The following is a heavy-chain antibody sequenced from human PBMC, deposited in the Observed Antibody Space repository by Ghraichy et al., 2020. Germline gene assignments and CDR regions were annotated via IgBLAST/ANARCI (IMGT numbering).Heavy chain of an antibody. CDR2: ISSSSSYI. V-gene: IGHV3-21*01. CDR3: ARDPIAVAGTADYFDY. Sequence: GGSLRLSCAASGFTFSSYSMNWVRQAPGKGLEWVSSISSSSSYIYYADSVKGRFTISRDNAKNSLYLQMNSLRAEDTAVYYCARDPIAVAGTADYFDYWGQGTLVTVSS. J-gene: IGHJ4*02. D-gene: IGHD6-19*01. CDR1: GFTFSSYS.